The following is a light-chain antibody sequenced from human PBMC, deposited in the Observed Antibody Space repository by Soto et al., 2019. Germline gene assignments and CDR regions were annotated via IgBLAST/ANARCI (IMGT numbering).Light chain of an antibody. V-gene: IGKV1-5*03. CDR3: QHDHSYPYT. Sequence: DIQMTQSPSTLSASVGDRVTITCRASQRISHYLAWYQQKPGKAPKLLIYSASDLESGVPSRFSGSGSGTEFPLTISSLQPDDFATYYCQHDHSYPYTFGQGTKLEIK. CDR1: QRISHY. J-gene: IGKJ2*01. CDR2: SAS.